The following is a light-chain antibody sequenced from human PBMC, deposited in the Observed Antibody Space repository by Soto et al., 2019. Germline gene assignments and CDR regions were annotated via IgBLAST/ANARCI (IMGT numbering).Light chain of an antibody. CDR2: DVA. J-gene: IGLJ1*01. Sequence: QSVLTQPASVSDSPGQSITISCTGTSSDVGGSNFVSWYQQHPGKPPKLIIYDVANRPSGVSNRFSGSKSGSTASLIISRXQTEDEADYYCVSYTSSTTYVFGTGTKVTVL. CDR3: VSYTSSTTYV. V-gene: IGLV2-14*03. CDR1: SSDVGGSNF.